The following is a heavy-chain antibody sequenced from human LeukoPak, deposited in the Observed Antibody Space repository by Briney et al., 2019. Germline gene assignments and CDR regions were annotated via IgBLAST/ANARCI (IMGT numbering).Heavy chain of an antibody. Sequence: SVKVSCKASGGTFSSYAISWVRQAPGQGLEWMGRIIPIFGTANYAQKFQGRVTITTDESTSTAYMELNSLRSEDTAVYYCASEAVAGTPFDPWGQGTLVTVSS. CDR1: GGTFSSYA. CDR2: IIPIFGTA. CDR3: ASEAVAGTPFDP. V-gene: IGHV1-69*05. J-gene: IGHJ5*02. D-gene: IGHD6-19*01.